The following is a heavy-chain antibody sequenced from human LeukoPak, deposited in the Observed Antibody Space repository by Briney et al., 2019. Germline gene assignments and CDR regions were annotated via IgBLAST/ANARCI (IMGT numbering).Heavy chain of an antibody. Sequence: GGSLRLSCAASGFTFSSYALHWVRQAPGKGLEWVAVISYDGSNKYYADSVKGRFTISRDNSMNTLYLQMNSLRAEDTAVYYCARASQTRSGYHDDYWGQGALVTVSS. CDR2: ISYDGSNK. J-gene: IGHJ4*02. CDR3: ARASQTRSGYHDDY. V-gene: IGHV3-30-3*01. CDR1: GFTFSSYA. D-gene: IGHD3-3*01.